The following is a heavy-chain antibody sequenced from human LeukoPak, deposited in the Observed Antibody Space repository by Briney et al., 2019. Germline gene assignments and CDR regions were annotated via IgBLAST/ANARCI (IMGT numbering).Heavy chain of an antibody. Sequence: PGGSLRLSCAAAGFTVSSDSMNLVRQAPGKGLEWVSYISIISYNIYYTDSVKGRFTISRDNAKNSLYLQMNSLRDEDTAVYYCARDLASSSSWYFDYWGQGTLVTVSS. CDR3: ARDLASSSSWYFDY. CDR2: ISIISYNI. CDR1: GFTVSSDS. V-gene: IGHV3-48*02. J-gene: IGHJ4*02. D-gene: IGHD6-13*01.